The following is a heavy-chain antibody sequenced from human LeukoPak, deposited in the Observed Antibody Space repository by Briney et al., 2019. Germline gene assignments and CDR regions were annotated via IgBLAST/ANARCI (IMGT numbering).Heavy chain of an antibody. CDR2: KKEDGSEK. CDR3: AKDPHYYDSSGLSYYFDY. D-gene: IGHD3-22*01. Sequence: PGGSLRLSCAASGFTFTIYWMSWVRQAPGKGLEWVANKKEDGSEKYYVDSVKGRFTISRDNSKNTLYLQMNSLRAEDTAVYYCAKDPHYYDSSGLSYYFDYWGQGTLVTVSS. CDR1: GFTFTIYW. V-gene: IGHV3-7*01. J-gene: IGHJ4*02.